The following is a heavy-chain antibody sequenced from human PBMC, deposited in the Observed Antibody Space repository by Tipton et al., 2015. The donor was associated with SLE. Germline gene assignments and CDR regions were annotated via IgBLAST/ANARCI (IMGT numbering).Heavy chain of an antibody. CDR2: INHSGST. CDR3: ARENRSLRGLFDY. Sequence: TLSLTCAVYGGSFRGFYWGWGRHPPGEGVGGGWGINHSGSTNHNPPLQSRVTISVDTSKNQFSLKLSSVTAADTAVYYCARENRSLRGLFDYWGQGTLVTVSS. CDR1: GGSFRGFY. V-gene: IGHV4-34*01. D-gene: IGHD4-17*01. J-gene: IGHJ4*02.